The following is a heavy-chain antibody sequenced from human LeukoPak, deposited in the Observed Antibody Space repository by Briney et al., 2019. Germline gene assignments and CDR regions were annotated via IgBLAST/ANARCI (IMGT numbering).Heavy chain of an antibody. V-gene: IGHV3-30*04. CDR2: ISFDGSNN. Sequence: GGSLRLSCAASGFTFSSYAIHWVRQAPGKGLEWLAVISFDGSNNYYADSVKGRFTISRDNSKNTLYLQMNSLRAEDTAVYYCAREGYYDSSGYFNYWGQGTLVTVSS. CDR3: AREGYYDSSGYFNY. J-gene: IGHJ4*02. D-gene: IGHD3-22*01. CDR1: GFTFSSYA.